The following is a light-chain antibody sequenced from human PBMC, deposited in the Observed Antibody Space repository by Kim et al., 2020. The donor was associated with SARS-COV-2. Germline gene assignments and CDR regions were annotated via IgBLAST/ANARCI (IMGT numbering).Light chain of an antibody. CDR3: QQYDTSPWT. J-gene: IGKJ1*01. CDR1: QRLSSIS. Sequence: PGEPAPLSRRARQRLSSISLAGSPQEPGLPPGPLICGASSRATGIPDRFSGSGSGTDFTPTLRRLEPEDFAVYHFQQYDTSPWTFGPGTKVDIK. V-gene: IGKV3-20*01. CDR2: GAS.